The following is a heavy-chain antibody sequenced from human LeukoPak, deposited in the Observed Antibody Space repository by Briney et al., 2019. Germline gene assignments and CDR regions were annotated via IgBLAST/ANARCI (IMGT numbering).Heavy chain of an antibody. CDR1: GGSVSSGSYY. D-gene: IGHD3-3*01. CDR2: IYYSGST. V-gene: IGHV4-61*01. J-gene: IGHJ5*02. CDR3: ARVLDYDFWSGYPAPNWFDP. Sequence: SETLSLTCTVSGGSVSSGSYYWSWIRQPPGKGLEWIGYIYYSGSTNYNPSLKSRVTISVDTSKNQFSLKLSSVTAADTAVYYCARVLDYDFWSGYPAPNWFDPWGQGTLVTVSS.